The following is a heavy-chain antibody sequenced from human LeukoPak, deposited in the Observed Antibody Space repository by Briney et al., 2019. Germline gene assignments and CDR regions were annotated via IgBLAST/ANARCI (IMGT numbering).Heavy chain of an antibody. Sequence: GGSLRLSCAASGFTFSAFAMNWVRQAPGKGLEWVSFISRSDGTAYYADSVKGRFTISRDNSKNTLYLQMNSLRAEDTAQYFCARDDYGDWPPLFDYWGQGTLVTDSS. CDR3: ARDDYGDWPPLFDY. D-gene: IGHD4-17*01. CDR1: GFTFSAFA. V-gene: IGHV3-23*01. CDR2: ISRSDGTA. J-gene: IGHJ4*02.